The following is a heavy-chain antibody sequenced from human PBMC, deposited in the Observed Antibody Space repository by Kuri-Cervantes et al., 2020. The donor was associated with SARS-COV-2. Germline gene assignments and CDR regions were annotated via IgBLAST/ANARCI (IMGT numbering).Heavy chain of an antibody. Sequence: SETLSLTCTVSNDSINNNLYYWAWIRQPPGKGLEWIATIYYTGNTYYSPSLKSRVTISVDTSRDQISLSLRSVTAADTAVYYCARGLPVKWRPVYFFDFWGPGTEVTVSS. CDR3: ARGLPVKWRPVYFFDF. D-gene: IGHD2-21*02. V-gene: IGHV4-39*07. CDR2: IYYTGNT. J-gene: IGHJ4*02. CDR1: NDSINNNLYY.